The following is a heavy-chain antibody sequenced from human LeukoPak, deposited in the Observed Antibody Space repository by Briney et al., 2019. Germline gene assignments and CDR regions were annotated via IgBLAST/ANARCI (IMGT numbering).Heavy chain of an antibody. J-gene: IGHJ4*02. Sequence: PSETLSLTCTVSSGSVSSGSYYWSWIRQPPGKGLEWIGYIYYSGSTTYNPSLKSRVTISVDTSKNKFSLKLTSVTAADTAVYYCARVPISTTARGYFDYWGQGTLVTVSS. V-gene: IGHV4-61*01. CDR1: SGSVSSGSYY. CDR2: IYYSGST. D-gene: IGHD4-17*01. CDR3: ARVPISTTARGYFDY.